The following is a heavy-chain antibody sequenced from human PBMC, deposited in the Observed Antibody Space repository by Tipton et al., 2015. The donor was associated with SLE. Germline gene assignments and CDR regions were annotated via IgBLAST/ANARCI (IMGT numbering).Heavy chain of an antibody. V-gene: IGHV4-59*08. D-gene: IGHD3-10*01. J-gene: IGHJ6*03. CDR3: ARSSWFRGTYYYYMDV. CDR1: DGSISDNY. CDR2: IYYSGST. Sequence: TLSLTCTISDGSISDNYWSWIRQPPGKGLEWIGYIYYSGSTNYNPSLKSRVTISGDTSRNQLSLRLSSVTAADTAVYYCARSSWFRGTYYYYMDVWGTGATVTVSS.